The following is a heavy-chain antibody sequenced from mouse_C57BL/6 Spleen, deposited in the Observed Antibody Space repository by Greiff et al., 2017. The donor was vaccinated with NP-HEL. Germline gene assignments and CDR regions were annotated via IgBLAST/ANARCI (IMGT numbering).Heavy chain of an antibody. J-gene: IGHJ4*01. V-gene: IGHV14-4*01. CDR1: GFNIKDDY. CDR2: IDPENGDT. D-gene: IGHD1-1*01. CDR3: TTCPITTVVATNYAMDY. Sequence: VQLKESGAELVRPGASVKLSCTASGFNIKDDYMHWVKQRPEQGLEWIGWIDPENGDTEYASKFQGKATITADTSSNTAYLQLSSLTSEDTAVYYCTTCPITTVVATNYAMDYWGQGTSVTVSS.